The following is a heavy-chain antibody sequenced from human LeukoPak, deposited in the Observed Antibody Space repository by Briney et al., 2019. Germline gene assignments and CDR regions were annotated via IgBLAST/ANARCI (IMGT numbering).Heavy chain of an antibody. CDR1: GFTFSTYT. D-gene: IGHD3-22*01. CDR2: ISSSSSYI. J-gene: IGHJ4*02. CDR3: ARASSYDSSGYTD. Sequence: GGSLRLSCAASGFTFSTYTLSWVRQAPGKGLEWVSSISSSSSYIYYADSVKGRFTISRDNAKNSLYLQMNSLRAEDTAVYYCARASSYDSSGYTDWGQGTLVTVSS. V-gene: IGHV3-21*01.